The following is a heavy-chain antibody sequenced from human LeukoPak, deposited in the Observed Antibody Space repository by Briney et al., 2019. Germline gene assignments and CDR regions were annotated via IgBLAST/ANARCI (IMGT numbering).Heavy chain of an antibody. CDR2: IYYSGST. D-gene: IGHD3-22*01. CDR3: ARQRNYYDSSGYYNNWFDP. V-gene: IGHV4-59*11. J-gene: IGHJ5*02. CDR1: GGSISSHY. Sequence: SETPSLTCTVSGGSISSHYWSWIRLPPGKGLEWIGYIYYSGSTNYNPSLKSRVTISVDTSKNQFSLKLSSVTAADTAVYYCARQRNYYDSSGYYNNWFDPWGQGTLVTVSS.